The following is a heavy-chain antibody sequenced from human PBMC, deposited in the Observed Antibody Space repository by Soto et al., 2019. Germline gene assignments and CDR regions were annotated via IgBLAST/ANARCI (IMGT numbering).Heavy chain of an antibody. V-gene: IGHV3-49*03. Sequence: GGSLRLSCTASGFTFGDYAMSWFRQAPGKGLEWVGFIRSKAYGGTTEYAASVKGRFTISRDDSKSIAYLQMNSLKTEDTAVYYCTRVVVVVAVIDAFDIWGQGTMVTVSS. CDR1: GFTFGDYA. CDR2: IRSKAYGGTT. CDR3: TRVVVVVAVIDAFDI. J-gene: IGHJ3*02. D-gene: IGHD2-15*01.